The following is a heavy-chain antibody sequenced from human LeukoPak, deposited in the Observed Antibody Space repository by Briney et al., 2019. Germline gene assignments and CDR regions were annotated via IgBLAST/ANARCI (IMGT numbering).Heavy chain of an antibody. V-gene: IGHV4-39*01. CDR2: IYYSGST. CDR3: ARLVTVAGSKSTYYYYGMDV. J-gene: IGHJ6*02. CDR1: GVSISSSSYY. D-gene: IGHD6-19*01. Sequence: PSETLSLTCTVSGVSISSSSYYWGWIRQPPGKGLEWIGSIYYSGSTYYNPSLKSRVTISVDTSKNQFSLKLSSVTAADTAVYYCARLVTVAGSKSTYYYYGMDVWGQGTTVTVSS.